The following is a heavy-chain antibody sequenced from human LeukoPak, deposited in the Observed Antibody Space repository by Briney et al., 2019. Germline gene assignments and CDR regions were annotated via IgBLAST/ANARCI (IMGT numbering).Heavy chain of an antibody. D-gene: IGHD3-10*01. V-gene: IGHV3-66*01. Sequence: GGSLRLSCAASGFTVSSNCMSWVRQAPGKGLEWVSAIYSGGSTYYADSVKGRFTISRDNSKNTLYLQMNSLRAEDTAVYYCARDLAVRGVINSSPDYWGQGTLVTVSS. CDR3: ARDLAVRGVINSSPDY. J-gene: IGHJ4*02. CDR1: GFTVSSNC. CDR2: IYSGGST.